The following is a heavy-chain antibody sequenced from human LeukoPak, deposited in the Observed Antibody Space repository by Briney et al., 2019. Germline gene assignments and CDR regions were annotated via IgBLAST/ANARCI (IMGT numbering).Heavy chain of an antibody. CDR1: GFTFSSYS. D-gene: IGHD5-24*01. J-gene: IGHJ3*02. CDR2: ISSSSSYI. Sequence: PGGSLRLSCAASGFTFSSYSMNWVRQAPGKGLEWVSSISSSSSYIYYADSVKGRFTISRDNSQNTLYLQLNSLRAEDTAVYYCAKGHTIPTTRPAAFDIWGQGTMVTVSS. V-gene: IGHV3-21*04. CDR3: AKGHTIPTTRPAAFDI.